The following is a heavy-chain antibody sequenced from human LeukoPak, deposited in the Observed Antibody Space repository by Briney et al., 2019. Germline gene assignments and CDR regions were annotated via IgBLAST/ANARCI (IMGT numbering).Heavy chain of an antibody. CDR2: IYRGGST. CDR1: GFTVSSNY. V-gene: IGHV3-53*01. J-gene: IGHJ6*02. D-gene: IGHD3-16*01. Sequence: PGGSLRLSCAASGFTVSSNYMSWGRQAPGEGLEWGSVIYRGGSTYYADSVKGRFTISRDNSKNTLYLQMNSLRAEDTAVYYCASRMYYDYVWGALDVWGQGTTVTVSS. CDR3: ASRMYYDYVWGALDV.